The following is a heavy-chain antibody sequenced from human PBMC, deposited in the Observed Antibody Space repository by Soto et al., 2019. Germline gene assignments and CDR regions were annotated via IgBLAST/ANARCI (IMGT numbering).Heavy chain of an antibody. J-gene: IGHJ4*02. V-gene: IGHV4-31*03. CDR2: IYYSGTT. CDR3: ANSYGDYVSY. Sequence: SETLSLTCTVSGDSISSGGYYWSWIRQHPGKGLEWIGYIYYSGTTYYNPSLESRVTISADTSENQFSLKLSSVTAADTAVYYCANSYGDYVSYWGQGTLVTVSS. CDR1: GDSISSGGYY. D-gene: IGHD4-17*01.